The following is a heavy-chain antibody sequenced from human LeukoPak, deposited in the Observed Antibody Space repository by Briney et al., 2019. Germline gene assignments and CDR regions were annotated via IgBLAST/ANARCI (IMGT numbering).Heavy chain of an antibody. Sequence: GASVKVSCKASGGTFSSYAISWVRRAPGQGLEWMGGIIPIFGTANYAQKFQGRVTITADESTSTAYMELSSLRSEDTAVYYCARVFYYDSSGYYEPDYWGQGTLVTVSS. D-gene: IGHD3-22*01. J-gene: IGHJ4*02. V-gene: IGHV1-69*01. CDR2: IIPIFGTA. CDR1: GGTFSSYA. CDR3: ARVFYYDSSGYYEPDY.